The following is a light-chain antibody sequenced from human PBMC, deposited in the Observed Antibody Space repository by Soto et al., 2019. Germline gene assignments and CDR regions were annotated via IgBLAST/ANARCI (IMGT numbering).Light chain of an antibody. Sequence: QSALTQPASVSGSPGQSITISCTGTSSDVGGYNYVSWYQQHPGKAPKLMIYDVSNRPSGVSNRFSGSKSGNTASLTISGREAEEEADYYCSSYTSSSTLDVVFGGGTKLTVL. CDR1: SSDVGGYNY. CDR2: DVS. CDR3: SSYTSSSTLDVV. V-gene: IGLV2-14*01. J-gene: IGLJ2*01.